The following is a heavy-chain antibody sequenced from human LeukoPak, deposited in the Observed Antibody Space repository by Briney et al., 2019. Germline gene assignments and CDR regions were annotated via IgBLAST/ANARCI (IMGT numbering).Heavy chain of an antibody. J-gene: IGHJ6*03. CDR3: ARDGYGATVTNYYYYYMDV. Sequence: PGGSLRLSCAASGFTFSSYAMHWVRQAPGKELEYVSAISSNGGSTYYANSVKGRFTISRDNSKNTLYLQMGSLRAEDMAVYYCARDGYGATVTNYYYYYMDVWGKGTTVTVSS. D-gene: IGHD4-17*01. V-gene: IGHV3-64*01. CDR1: GFTFSSYA. CDR2: ISSNGGST.